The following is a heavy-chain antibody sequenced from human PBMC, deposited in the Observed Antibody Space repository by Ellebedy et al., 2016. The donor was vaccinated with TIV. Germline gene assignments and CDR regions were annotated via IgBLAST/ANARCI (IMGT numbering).Heavy chain of an antibody. Sequence: ASVKVSCXVSGYTLTDLSMHWVRQAPGKGLEWMGGFDPEDGETIYAQKFQGRVTMTEDTSTDTAYMELSSLRSEDTAVYYCATRNYYDSSGYYRGVDYYYYYGMDVWGQGTTVTVSS. J-gene: IGHJ6*02. CDR3: ATRNYYDSSGYYRGVDYYYYYGMDV. V-gene: IGHV1-24*01. CDR1: GYTLTDLS. D-gene: IGHD3-22*01. CDR2: FDPEDGET.